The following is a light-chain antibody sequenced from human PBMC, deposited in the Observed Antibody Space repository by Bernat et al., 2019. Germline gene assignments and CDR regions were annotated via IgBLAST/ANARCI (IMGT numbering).Light chain of an antibody. CDR3: SSYAVSNNLL. CDR1: SSDVGGYNS. V-gene: IGLV2-8*01. Sequence: QPPSASGSPGQSVTISCTGSSSDVGGYNSVSWYQQHPGKAPKLMIYEVSKRPSGVPDRFSGSKSGNTASLTVSGLQAEDEADYYCSSYAVSNNLLFGGGTKLTVL. J-gene: IGLJ2*01. CDR2: EVS.